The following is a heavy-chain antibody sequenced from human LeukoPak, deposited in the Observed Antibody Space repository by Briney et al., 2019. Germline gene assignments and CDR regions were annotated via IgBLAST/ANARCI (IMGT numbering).Heavy chain of an antibody. CDR1: GYTFTGYY. V-gene: IGHV1-2*02. D-gene: IGHD1-26*01. CDR2: INPNSGGT. J-gene: IGHJ4*02. CDR3: ARDSGEGWELRPLDY. Sequence: GASVKVSCKASGYTFTGYYMHWVRQAPGQGLEWMGWINPNSGGTNYAQKFQGRVTMTRDTSISTAYMELSRLRSDDTAVYYCARDSGEGWELRPLDYWGQGTLVTVSS.